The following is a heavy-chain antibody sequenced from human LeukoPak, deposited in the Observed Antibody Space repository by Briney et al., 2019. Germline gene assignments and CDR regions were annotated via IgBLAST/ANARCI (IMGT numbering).Heavy chain of an antibody. J-gene: IGHJ4*02. CDR3: AKEYSGYDFDY. CDR1: GFTLRSYD. Sequence: GGSLRLSCAASGFTLRSYDMSWVRQAPGKGLEWVTATSGSGVNSYYADSVRGRFTISRDNSQNTLYLQMDSLRAEDTALYYCAKEYSGYDFDYWGQGTLVTVSS. D-gene: IGHD5-12*01. V-gene: IGHV3-23*01. CDR2: TSGSGVNS.